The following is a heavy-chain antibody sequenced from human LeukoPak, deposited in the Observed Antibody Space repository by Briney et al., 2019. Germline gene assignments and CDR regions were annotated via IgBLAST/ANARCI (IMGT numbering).Heavy chain of an antibody. J-gene: IGHJ6*02. CDR1: GYSFTAYY. V-gene: IGHV1-46*01. Sequence: GASVKVSCKASGYSFTAYYMHWVRQAPGQGLEWMGIINPSGGSTSYAQKFQGRVTMTRDTSTSTVYMELSSLRSEDTAVYYCARRFPVVVVAATPYYYYGMDVWGQGTTVTVSS. CDR3: ARRFPVVVVAATPYYYYGMDV. CDR2: INPSGGST. D-gene: IGHD2-15*01.